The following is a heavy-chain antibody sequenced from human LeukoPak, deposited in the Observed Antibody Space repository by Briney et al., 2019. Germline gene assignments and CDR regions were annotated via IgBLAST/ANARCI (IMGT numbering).Heavy chain of an antibody. CDR3: AREAGYSSSWYDY. CDR2: IKQDGSEK. CDR1: GFTFSIYW. J-gene: IGHJ4*02. Sequence: GGSLRLSCAASGFTFSIYWMSWVRQAPGKGLEWVANIKQDGSEKYYVDSVKGRFTISRDNAKNSLYLQMNSLRAEDTAVYYCAREAGYSSSWYDYWGQGTLVTVSS. D-gene: IGHD6-13*01. V-gene: IGHV3-7*01.